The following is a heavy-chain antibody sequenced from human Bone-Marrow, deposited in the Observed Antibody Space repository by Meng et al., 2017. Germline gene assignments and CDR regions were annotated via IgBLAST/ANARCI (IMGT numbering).Heavy chain of an antibody. V-gene: IGHV1-46*01. Sequence: ASVKVSCKASGYTFTSYYMHWVRQAPGQGLEWMGIINPSGGSTSYAQKFQGRVTMTRDTSTSTVYMELSSLRSEDTAVYYCARTPMVRGVATTDNWFDPWGQGTLVTVSS. CDR3: ARTPMVRGVATTDNWFDP. D-gene: IGHD3-10*01. CDR1: GYTFTSYY. J-gene: IGHJ5*02. CDR2: INPSGGST.